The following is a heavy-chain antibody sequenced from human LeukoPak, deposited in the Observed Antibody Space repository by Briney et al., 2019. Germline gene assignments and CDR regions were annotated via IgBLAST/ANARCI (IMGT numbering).Heavy chain of an antibody. Sequence: GGSLRLSCAASGFTFSSNYMSWVRQAPGKGLEWVSVIYSGGSTYYADSVKGRFSISRDNAKNTLYLQMNSLRVEDTAVYYCAGGRPHGNDYWGQGTLVTVSS. CDR1: GFTFSSNY. D-gene: IGHD4-23*01. CDR3: AGGRPHGNDY. V-gene: IGHV3-53*01. CDR2: IYSGGST. J-gene: IGHJ4*02.